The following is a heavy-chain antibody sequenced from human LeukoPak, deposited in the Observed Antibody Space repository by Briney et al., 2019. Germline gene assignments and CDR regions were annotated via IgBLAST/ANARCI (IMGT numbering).Heavy chain of an antibody. CDR2: IYYSGST. CDR3: ARSEAAAGTESWFDP. CDR1: GGSISSGGYY. D-gene: IGHD6-13*01. J-gene: IGHJ5*02. Sequence: SETLSPTCTVSGGSISSGGYYWSWIRQHPGKGLEWIEYIYYSGSTYYNPSLKSRVTISVDTSKNQFSLKLSSVTAGDTAVYYCARSEAAAGTESWFDPWGQGTLVTVSS. V-gene: IGHV4-31*03.